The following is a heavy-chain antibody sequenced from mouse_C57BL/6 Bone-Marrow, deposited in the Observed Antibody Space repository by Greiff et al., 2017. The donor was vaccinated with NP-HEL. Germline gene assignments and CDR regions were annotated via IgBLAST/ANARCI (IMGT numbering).Heavy chain of an antibody. J-gene: IGHJ2*01. CDR2: INPNNGGT. Sequence: EVQLQQSGPELVKPGASVKISCKASGYTFTDYYMNWVKQSHGKSLEWIGDINPNNGGTSYNQKFKGKATLTVDKSSSTAYMEIRSLTSEDSAVYYCARYLGLYFDDWGQGTTLTVSS. CDR3: ARYLGLYFDD. V-gene: IGHV1-26*01. CDR1: GYTFTDYY. D-gene: IGHD4-1*01.